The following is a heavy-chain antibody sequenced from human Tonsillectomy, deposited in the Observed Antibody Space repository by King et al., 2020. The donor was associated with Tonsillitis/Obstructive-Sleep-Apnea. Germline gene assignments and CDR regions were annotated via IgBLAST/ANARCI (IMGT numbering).Heavy chain of an antibody. CDR3: ARDPRGYSYGSYYGMDV. D-gene: IGHD5-18*01. J-gene: IGHJ6*02. CDR1: GFTVSSNY. CDR2: IYSGGST. Sequence: VQLVESGGGLIQPGGSLRLSCAASGFTVSSNYMNWVHQAPGQGLEWVSVIYSGGSTYYADSVKGRFTFSRDISKNTLYLQMNSLRAEDTAVYFCARDPRGYSYGSYYGMDVWGQGTTVTVSS. V-gene: IGHV3-53*01.